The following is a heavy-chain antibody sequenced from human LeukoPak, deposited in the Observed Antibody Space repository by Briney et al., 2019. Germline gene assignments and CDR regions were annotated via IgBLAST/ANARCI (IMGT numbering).Heavy chain of an antibody. D-gene: IGHD3-10*01. CDR3: ARLVWFGELPDHFDY. V-gene: IGHV1-18*04. CDR1: GYAFTGYY. J-gene: IGHJ4*02. Sequence: ASVKVSCKASGYAFTGYYMHWVRQAPGQGLEWMGWISAYNGITNYAQKLQGRVTMTTDTSTRTAYMELRSLRSDDTAVYYCARLVWFGELPDHFDYWGQGTLVTVSS. CDR2: ISAYNGIT.